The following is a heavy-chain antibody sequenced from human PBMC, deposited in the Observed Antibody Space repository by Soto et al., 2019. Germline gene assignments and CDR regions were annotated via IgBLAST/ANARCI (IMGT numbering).Heavy chain of an antibody. D-gene: IGHD2-2*01. Sequence: ASVKVSCKASGYTFTSYGISWVRQAPGQGREWMGWISAYNGNTNYAQKLQGRVTMTTDTSTSTAYMELRSLRSDDTAVYYCARDGGFGVVVPAAISGTDWLDPWGQGTLVTVFS. CDR3: ARDGGFGVVVPAAISGTDWLDP. CDR1: GYTFTSYG. J-gene: IGHJ5*02. CDR2: ISAYNGNT. V-gene: IGHV1-18*01.